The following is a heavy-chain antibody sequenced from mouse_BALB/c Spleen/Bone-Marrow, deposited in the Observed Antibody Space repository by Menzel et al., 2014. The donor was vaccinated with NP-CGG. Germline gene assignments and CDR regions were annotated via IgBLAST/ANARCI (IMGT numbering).Heavy chain of an antibody. V-gene: IGHV1S56*01. J-gene: IGHJ2*01. Sequence: QVQLKESGPELVKPGASVRISCKAAGYTFTSYYIHWVKQRPGQGLEWIGWIYPGNVNTKYNEEFKGKATLTADKSSSTAYFLLSSLTSEDSAVYFCAREANWNFDYWGQGTTLTVSS. CDR3: AREANWNFDY. D-gene: IGHD4-1*01. CDR1: GYTFTSYY. CDR2: IYPGNVNT.